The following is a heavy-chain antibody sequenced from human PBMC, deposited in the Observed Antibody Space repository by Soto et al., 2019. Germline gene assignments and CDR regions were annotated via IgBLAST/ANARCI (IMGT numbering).Heavy chain of an antibody. CDR3: ARTDSAGYYYYTDV. J-gene: IGHJ6*03. D-gene: IGHD2-15*01. CDR2: MNPNSGNT. V-gene: IGHV1-8*01. CDR1: GYTFTSYD. Sequence: ASVKVSCKASGYTFTSYDINWVRQATGQGLEWMGWMNPNSGNTGYAQKFQGRVTMTRNTSISTAYMELSSLRSEDTAVYYCARTDSAGYYYYTDVWGKGTTDPVSS.